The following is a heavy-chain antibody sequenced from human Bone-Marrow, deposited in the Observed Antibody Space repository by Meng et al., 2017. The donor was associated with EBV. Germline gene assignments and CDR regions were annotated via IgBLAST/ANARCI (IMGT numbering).Heavy chain of an antibody. CDR3: AGDLVRGVYNWFDP. CDR1: VYNFTCYY. D-gene: IGHD3-10*01. V-gene: IGHV1-2*06. CDR2: INPNSCGT. J-gene: IGHJ5*02. Sequence: QVQVGHYVDEVKEPGALLKVSCKSSVYNFTCYYLHWVPQDPGQGLEWMGRINPNSCGTNYATKFHGIVIMTSDTSISTAYMELSTLRSDDKAVYYCAGDLVRGVYNWFDPWGQGTLVTVSS.